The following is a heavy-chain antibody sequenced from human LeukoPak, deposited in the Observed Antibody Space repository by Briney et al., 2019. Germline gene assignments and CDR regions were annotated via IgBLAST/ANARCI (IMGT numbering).Heavy chain of an antibody. CDR2: IKQDGSEK. J-gene: IGHJ4*02. Sequence: GGSLRLSCAASGFTFSSYWISWVRQAPGKGLEWVANIKQDGSEKYYVDSVKGRFTISRDNAKNSLYLQMNSLRAEDTAVYYCARDGGGYSRGVFVDWGQGTLVTVSS. CDR3: ARDGGGYSRGVFVD. CDR1: GFTFSSYW. V-gene: IGHV3-7*01. D-gene: IGHD5-12*01.